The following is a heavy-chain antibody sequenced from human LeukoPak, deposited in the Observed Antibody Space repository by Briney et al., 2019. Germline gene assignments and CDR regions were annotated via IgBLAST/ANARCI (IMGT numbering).Heavy chain of an antibody. D-gene: IGHD3-16*01. Sequence: GGSLRLSCAASGFTFSSYAMTWVRQAPGKGLEWVSALSGSGGSTYYADSVKGRFTISRDNSQNTLYLQMNSLRAEDTAVYYCAKDWGGSDKRYYFDYWGQGTLVTVSS. CDR3: AKDWGGSDKRYYFDY. V-gene: IGHV3-23*01. J-gene: IGHJ4*02. CDR1: GFTFSSYA. CDR2: LSGSGGST.